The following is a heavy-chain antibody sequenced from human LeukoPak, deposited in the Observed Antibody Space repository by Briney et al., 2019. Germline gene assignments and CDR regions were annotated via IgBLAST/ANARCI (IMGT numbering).Heavy chain of an antibody. J-gene: IGHJ4*02. CDR1: GGSISSYY. V-gene: IGHV4-59*08. CDR3: ARQRDYGDYRPDY. CDR2: IYYSGST. Sequence: SETLSLTCTVSGGSISSYYWSWIRQPPGKGLEWIGYIYYSGSTNYNPSLKSRVTISVDTSKNQFSLKLSSVTAADTAVYYCARQRDYGDYRPDYWGQGTLVTVSS. D-gene: IGHD4-17*01.